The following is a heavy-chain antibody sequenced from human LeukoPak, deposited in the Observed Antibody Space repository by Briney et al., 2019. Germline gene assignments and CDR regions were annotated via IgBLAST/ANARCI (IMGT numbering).Heavy chain of an antibody. V-gene: IGHV1-2*02. CDR1: GYTFTGYY. CDR3: ASLGAVAGTCFDY. D-gene: IGHD6-19*01. CDR2: INPNSGGT. J-gene: IGHJ4*02. Sequence: ASVTVSCKASGYTFTGYYMHWVRQAPGQGLEWMGWINPNSGGTNYAQKFQGRVTMTRDTSISTAYMELSRLRSDDTAVYYCASLGAVAGTCFDYWGQGTLVTVSS.